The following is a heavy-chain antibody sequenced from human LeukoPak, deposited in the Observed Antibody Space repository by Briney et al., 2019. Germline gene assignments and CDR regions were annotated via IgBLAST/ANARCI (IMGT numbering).Heavy chain of an antibody. D-gene: IGHD3-10*01. Sequence: GGSLRLSCAASGFTFSNYWMSWVRQAPGKGLEWVASIKQDGSERSHVDSVKGRFTISRDNAKNSLYLQMNSLRAEDTAIYYCARVGMIRSLDYWGQGTLVTVSS. CDR1: GFTFSNYW. J-gene: IGHJ4*02. CDR3: ARVGMIRSLDY. CDR2: IKQDGSER. V-gene: IGHV3-7*01.